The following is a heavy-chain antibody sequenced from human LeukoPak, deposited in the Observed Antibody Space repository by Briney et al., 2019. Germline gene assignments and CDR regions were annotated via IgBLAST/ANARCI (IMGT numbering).Heavy chain of an antibody. CDR2: ISGSGGST. CDR1: GFTFSSYA. CDR3: ARDLYFESSLFY. J-gene: IGHJ4*02. V-gene: IGHV3-23*01. Sequence: PGGSLRLSCAASGFTFSSYAMSWVRQAPGKGLEWVSAISGSGGSTYYADSVKGRFTISRDNSKNTLYLQMSSLRAEDAAVYYCARDLYFESSLFYWGQGTLVTVSS. D-gene: IGHD3-22*01.